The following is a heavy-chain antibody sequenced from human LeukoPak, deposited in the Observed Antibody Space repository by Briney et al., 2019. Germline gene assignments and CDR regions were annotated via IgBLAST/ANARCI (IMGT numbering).Heavy chain of an antibody. J-gene: IGHJ4*02. V-gene: IGHV3-21*01. Sequence: GGSLRLSCAASGFTFSSYSMNWVRQAPGKGLEWVSSISSSSSYIYYADSVKGRFTISRDNAKNSLYLQMKSLRAEDTAVYYCASFTGATTSFDYWGQGTLVTVSS. CDR3: ASFTGATTSFDY. CDR2: ISSSSSYI. D-gene: IGHD5-12*01. CDR1: GFTFSSYS.